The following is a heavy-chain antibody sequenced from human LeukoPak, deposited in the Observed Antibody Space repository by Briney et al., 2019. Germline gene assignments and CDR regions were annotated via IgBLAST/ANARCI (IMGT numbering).Heavy chain of an antibody. CDR3: ARVQGLDFRRYFDL. J-gene: IGHJ2*01. V-gene: IGHV3-13*01. Sequence: GGSLRLSCAASGFTFSSYDMHWVRQATGKGVEWVSAIGTAGETYYPGSVKGRFTISRENAKNSLYLQKNSPRAGDTAVYYCARVQGLDFRRYFDLWGRGTLVTVSS. CDR1: GFTFSSYD. CDR2: IGTAGET.